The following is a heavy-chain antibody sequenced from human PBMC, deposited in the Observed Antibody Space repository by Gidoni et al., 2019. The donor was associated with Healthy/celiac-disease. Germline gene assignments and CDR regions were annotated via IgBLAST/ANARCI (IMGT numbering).Heavy chain of an antibody. V-gene: IGHV1-3*01. CDR2: INAGNGNT. J-gene: IGHJ4*02. CDR3: ARDRGSYYYYDSSGLFDY. CDR1: GYTFTSYA. Sequence: QVQLVQSGAEVKKPGASVKVSCKASGYTFTSYAMHWVRQAPGQRLEWMGWINAGNGNTKYSQKFQGRVTITRDTSASTAYMELSSLRSEDTAVYYCARDRGSYYYYDSSGLFDYWGQGTLVTVSS. D-gene: IGHD3-22*01.